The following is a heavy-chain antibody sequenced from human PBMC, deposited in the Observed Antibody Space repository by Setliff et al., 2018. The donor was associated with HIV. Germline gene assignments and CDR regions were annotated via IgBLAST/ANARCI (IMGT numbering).Heavy chain of an antibody. Sequence: SETLSLTCTVSGGSITTSTFYWGWIRQPPGKGLEWIGSIYYSGSTYYNPSLKSRVTISVDTSKNQFSLRLTSVTAADTAVYYCARNTRAGDFDYWGQGTLVTVSS. J-gene: IGHJ4*02. CDR2: IYYSGST. CDR3: ARNTRAGDFDY. V-gene: IGHV4-39*01. D-gene: IGHD3-10*01. CDR1: GGSITTSTFY.